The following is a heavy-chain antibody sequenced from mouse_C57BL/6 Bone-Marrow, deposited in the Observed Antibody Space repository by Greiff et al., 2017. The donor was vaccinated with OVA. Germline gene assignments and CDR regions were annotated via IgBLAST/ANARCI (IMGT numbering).Heavy chain of an antibody. D-gene: IGHD1-1*01. CDR2: IDPEPGGT. V-gene: IGHV1-15*01. CDR3: TRWSHYDGSYGYFDV. J-gene: IGHJ1*03. Sequence: QVQLQQSGAELVRPGASVTLSCKASGYTFTDYEMHWVKQTPVHGLEWIGAIDPEPGGTAYNQKFKGKAILTADKSSSTAYMELRSVTSVDSAVYYCTRWSHYDGSYGYFDVWGTGTTVTVSS. CDR1: GYTFTDYE.